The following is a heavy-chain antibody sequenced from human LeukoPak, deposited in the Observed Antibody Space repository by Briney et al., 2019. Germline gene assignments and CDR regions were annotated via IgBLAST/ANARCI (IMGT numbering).Heavy chain of an antibody. CDR2: SKSEAYNYIT. CDR3: ARDSSGQGDY. Sequence: GGSLRLSCAASGFTFSDHYMDWVRQAPGKGLEWIGRSKSEAYNYITQYAAFVQGRLTISRDNSKNSLYLQINSLKTEDTAVYYCARDSSGQGDYWGQGTLVTVSS. J-gene: IGHJ4*02. CDR1: GFTFSDHY. V-gene: IGHV3-72*01. D-gene: IGHD3-22*01.